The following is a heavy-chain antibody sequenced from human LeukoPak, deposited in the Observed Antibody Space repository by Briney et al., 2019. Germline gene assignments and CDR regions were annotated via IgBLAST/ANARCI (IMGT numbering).Heavy chain of an antibody. J-gene: IGHJ4*02. D-gene: IGHD2-2*01. CDR3: ARAPTVLVGYCSSSSCQADY. CDR1: GFTFRSYS. V-gene: IGHV3-21*01. CDR2: IDPSSTYI. Sequence: PGGSLRLSCAASGFTFRSYSMNWVRQAPGKGLEWVSAIDPSSTYIYYADSVKGRVTISRDNAENSLYLQMNSLRVEDTAVYYCARAPTVLVGYCSSSSCQADYWGQGTLVTVSS.